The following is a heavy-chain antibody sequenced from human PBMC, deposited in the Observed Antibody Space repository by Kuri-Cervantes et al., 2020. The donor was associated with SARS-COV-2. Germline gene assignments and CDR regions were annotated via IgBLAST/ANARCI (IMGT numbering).Heavy chain of an antibody. CDR2: NYGGDSGT. CDR1: GYSFATYW. CDR3: VRLFVGSMVRGPDEY. V-gene: IGHV5-51*01. D-gene: IGHD3-10*01. J-gene: IGHJ4*02. Sequence: GESLKISGKGSGYSFATYWIGWVRQMPGKGLEWMGINYGGDSGTRYSPSFQGQVTMSADKSISTTYLQWSRLKASDTAMYYWVRLFVGSMVRGPDEYWGRGTLVTVS.